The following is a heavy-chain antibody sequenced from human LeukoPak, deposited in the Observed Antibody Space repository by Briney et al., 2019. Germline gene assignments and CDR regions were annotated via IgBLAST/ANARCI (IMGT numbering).Heavy chain of an antibody. CDR1: GYTFTSYG. J-gene: IGHJ4*02. CDR3: ARDHGLETYYDFWSGQNCLDY. D-gene: IGHD3-3*01. Sequence: AASVKVSCKASGYTFTSYGISWVRQAPGQGLEWMGWISAYNGNTNYAQKLQGRVTMTTDTSTSTAYMELRSLRSDDTAVYYCARDHGLETYYDFWSGQNCLDYWGQGTLVTVSS. V-gene: IGHV1-18*01. CDR2: ISAYNGNT.